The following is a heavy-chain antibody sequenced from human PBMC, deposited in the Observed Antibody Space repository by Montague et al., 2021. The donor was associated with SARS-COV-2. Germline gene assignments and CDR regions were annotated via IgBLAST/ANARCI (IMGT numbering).Heavy chain of an antibody. V-gene: IGHV4-38-2*01. J-gene: IGHJ2*01. CDR1: GYSISSGYC. CDR2: LCHSGGD. CDR3: ARQPLTTMILVVITQPRRYFDL. Sequence: SETLSLTCSVSGYSISSGYCWGWIRRPPGKGLEWIGSLCHSGGDFYDPSFQSRVTISVDMSKNQFSLKLSSVTAADTAVYYCARQPLTTMILVVITQPRRYFDLWGRGTLVTVSS. D-gene: IGHD3-22*01.